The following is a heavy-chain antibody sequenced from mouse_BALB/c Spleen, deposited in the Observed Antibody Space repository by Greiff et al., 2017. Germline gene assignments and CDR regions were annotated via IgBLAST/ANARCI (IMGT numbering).Heavy chain of an antibody. D-gene: IGHD1-1*01. CDR2: IWAGGST. Sequence: VQRVESGPGLVAPSQSLSITCTVSGFSLTSYGVHWVRQPPGKGLEWLGVIWAGGSTNYNSALMSRLSISKDNSKSQVFLKMNSLQTDDTAMYYCARDYYGSSYDAMDYWGQGTSVTVSS. V-gene: IGHV2-9*02. CDR3: ARDYYGSSYDAMDY. J-gene: IGHJ4*01. CDR1: GFSLTSYG.